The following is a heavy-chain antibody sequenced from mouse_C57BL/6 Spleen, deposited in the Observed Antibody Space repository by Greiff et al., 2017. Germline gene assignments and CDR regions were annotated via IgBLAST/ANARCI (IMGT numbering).Heavy chain of an antibody. CDR3: ARLLRRRGGYYFDD. CDR1: GYAFSSSW. CDR2: IYPGDGDT. V-gene: IGHV1-82*01. Sequence: QVQLQQSGPELVKPGASVKISCKASGYAFSSSWMNWVKQRPGKGLEWIGRIYPGDGDTNYNGKFKGKATLTADKSSSKAYKLLSSLTSEDSAVYFCARLLRRRGGYYFDDWGQGTTLTVSS. J-gene: IGHJ2*01.